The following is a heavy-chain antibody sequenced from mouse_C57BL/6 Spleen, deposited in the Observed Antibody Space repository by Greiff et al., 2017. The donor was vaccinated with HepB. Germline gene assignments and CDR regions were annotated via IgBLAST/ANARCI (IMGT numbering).Heavy chain of an antibody. V-gene: IGHV1-15*01. CDR1: GYTFTDYE. Sequence: QVQLKESGAELVRPGASVTPSCKASGYTFTDYEMHWVKQTPVHGLEWIGAIDPETGGTAYNQKFKGKAILTADKSSSTAYMELRSLTSEDSAVYYCTKGLGHAMDYWGQGTSVTVSS. CDR3: TKGLGHAMDY. D-gene: IGHD4-1*01. J-gene: IGHJ4*01. CDR2: IDPETGGT.